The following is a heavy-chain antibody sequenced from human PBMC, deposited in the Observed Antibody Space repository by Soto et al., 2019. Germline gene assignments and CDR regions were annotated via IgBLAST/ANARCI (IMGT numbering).Heavy chain of an antibody. CDR2: IYYSGST. CDR1: GGSISSGDYY. D-gene: IGHD4-17*01. CDR3: ARGGYGDPGYYFDY. V-gene: IGHV4-30-4*01. J-gene: IGHJ4*02. Sequence: SETLSLTCTVSGGSISSGDYYWSWIRQPPGKGLEWIGYIYYSGSTYYNPSLKSRITISVDTSKNQFSLKLSSVTAADTAVYYCARGGYGDPGYYFDYWGQGTLVTVSS.